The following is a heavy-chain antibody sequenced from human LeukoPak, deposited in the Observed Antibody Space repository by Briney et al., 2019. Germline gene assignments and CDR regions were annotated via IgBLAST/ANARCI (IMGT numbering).Heavy chain of an antibody. V-gene: IGHV1-18*01. Sequence: ASVKVSCKASGYTFTSYGISWVRQAPGHGLEWMGWISAYNGNTNYAQKLQGRVTMTTDTSTSTAYMELRSLRSDDTAVYYCARSLLYDSSGYYFSYWGQGTLVTVSS. CDR3: ARSLLYDSSGYYFSY. D-gene: IGHD3-22*01. CDR1: GYTFTSYG. CDR2: ISAYNGNT. J-gene: IGHJ4*02.